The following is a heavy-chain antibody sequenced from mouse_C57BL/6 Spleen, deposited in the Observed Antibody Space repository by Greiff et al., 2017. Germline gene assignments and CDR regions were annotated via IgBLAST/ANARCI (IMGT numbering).Heavy chain of an antibody. V-gene: IGHV5-6*01. CDR2: ISSGGSYT. J-gene: IGHJ2*01. CDR3: ARHGSSHYFDY. D-gene: IGHD1-1*01. Sequence: EVQGVESGGDLVKPGGSLKLSCAASGFTFSSYGMSWVRQTPDKRLEWVATISSGGSYTYYPDSVKGRFTLSRDNAKNTLYLQMSSLKSEYTAMYYCARHGSSHYFDYWGQGTTLTVSS. CDR1: GFTFSSYG.